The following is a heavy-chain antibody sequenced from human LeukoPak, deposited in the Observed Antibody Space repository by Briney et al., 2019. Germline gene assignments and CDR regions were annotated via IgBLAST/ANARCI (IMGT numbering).Heavy chain of an antibody. J-gene: IGHJ3*02. CDR3: ARDDYYDSSGHLFDI. Sequence: ASVKVSCKASGYTFTGYYMHWVRQAPGRGLEWMGRINPNRGGTNYAQKFQGRVTMTRDTSISTAYMELSRLRSDDTAVYYCARDDYYDSSGHLFDIWGQGTMVTVSS. D-gene: IGHD3-22*01. CDR2: INPNRGGT. V-gene: IGHV1-2*06. CDR1: GYTFTGYY.